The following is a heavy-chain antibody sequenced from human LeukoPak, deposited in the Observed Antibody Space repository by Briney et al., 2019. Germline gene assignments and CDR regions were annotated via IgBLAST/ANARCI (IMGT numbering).Heavy chain of an antibody. Sequence: GGSLRLSCAASGFTFNNYAISWVRQAPGKGLERVSAVGGSGSSTYYADSVKGRFTISRDNSKNTVDLQMNSLRAEDTAVYYCAKCADIGILTAGDDYWGQGTLVTVSS. V-gene: IGHV3-23*01. D-gene: IGHD3-9*01. J-gene: IGHJ4*02. CDR1: GFTFNNYA. CDR3: AKCADIGILTAGDDY. CDR2: VGGSGSST.